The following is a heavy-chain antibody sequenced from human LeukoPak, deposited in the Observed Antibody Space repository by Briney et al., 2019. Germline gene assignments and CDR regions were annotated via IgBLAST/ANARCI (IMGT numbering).Heavy chain of an antibody. D-gene: IGHD3-16*01. J-gene: IGHJ3*02. V-gene: IGHV4-59*11. CDR3: TRGITAHYPSLGGFASDI. CDR1: GASTTQHY. Sequence: SETLSLTCTVSGASTTQHYRSRIRQPPGKGLEYIGYFHYDGSTNYTSSVRSRVTILVDTSKNQFTLNLRSVTAADTAKYYCTRGITAHYPSLGGFASDIWRQRTMVAVSS. CDR2: FHYDGST.